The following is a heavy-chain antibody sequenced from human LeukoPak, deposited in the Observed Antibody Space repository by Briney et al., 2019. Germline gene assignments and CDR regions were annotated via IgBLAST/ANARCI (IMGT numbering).Heavy chain of an antibody. CDR3: AKGHIAAAGKDYYYYGMDV. CDR2: IKQDGSEV. Sequence: GSLRLSCVGSGFTFSSLWMSWVRQIPGKGLEWVANIKQDGSEVYYVDSVKGRFTISRDSSKNTLYLQMNSLRAEDTAVYYCAKGHIAAAGKDYYYYGMDVWGQGTTVTVSS. J-gene: IGHJ6*02. CDR1: GFTFSSLW. D-gene: IGHD6-13*01. V-gene: IGHV3-7*03.